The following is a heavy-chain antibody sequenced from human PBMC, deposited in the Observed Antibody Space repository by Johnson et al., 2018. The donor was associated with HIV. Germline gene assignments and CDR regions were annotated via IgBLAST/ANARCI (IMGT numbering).Heavy chain of an antibody. Sequence: VQLVESGGGVVRPGRSLRLSCAASGFTFSSYAMHWVRQAPGKGLEWVAVISYDGSNKYYADSVKGRFTISRDNSKNTLYLQMNSLRAEDTAVYYCARATRSSSSGRHDAFDIWGQGTMVTVSS. J-gene: IGHJ3*02. V-gene: IGHV3-30*04. CDR2: ISYDGSNK. D-gene: IGHD6-6*01. CDR1: GFTFSSYA. CDR3: ARATRSSSSGRHDAFDI.